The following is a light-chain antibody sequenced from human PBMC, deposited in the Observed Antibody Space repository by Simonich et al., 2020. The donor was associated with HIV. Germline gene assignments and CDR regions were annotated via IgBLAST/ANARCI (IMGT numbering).Light chain of an antibody. Sequence: EIVMTQSPATLSVSPGERATLACRASQSVATYLAWYQQKPGQAPRLLIYGASSRATGIPARFSGSGFGTEFTLTISSMQSEDFAVYYCQQYNNWPSPFTLGPGTKVDIK. V-gene: IGKV3-15*01. CDR3: QQYNNWPSPFT. CDR2: GAS. J-gene: IGKJ3*01. CDR1: QSVATY.